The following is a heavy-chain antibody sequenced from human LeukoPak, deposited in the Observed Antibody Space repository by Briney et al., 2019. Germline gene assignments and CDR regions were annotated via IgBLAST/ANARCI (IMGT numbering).Heavy chain of an antibody. CDR1: GFTFDDYA. Sequence: GGSLRLSCAASGFTFDDYAMHWVRQAPGKGLEWVSGISWNSDYIDYADPVKGRFTISRDNANNSLYLQMNSLRAEDTAFYYCAKEDDYGDYAVDFQDWGQGTLVTVSS. D-gene: IGHD4/OR15-4a*01. J-gene: IGHJ1*01. CDR2: ISWNSDYI. V-gene: IGHV3-9*01. CDR3: AKEDDYGDYAVDFQD.